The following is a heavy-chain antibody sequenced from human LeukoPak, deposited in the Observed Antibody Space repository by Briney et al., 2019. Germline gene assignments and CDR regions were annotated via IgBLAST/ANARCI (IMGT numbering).Heavy chain of an antibody. V-gene: IGHV3-11*01. Sequence: GGSLRLSCAASGFTFSHFWMSWVRQAPGKGLEWVSVIAGGGSSTYYADSVKGRFTISRDNAKNSLYLQMNSLRAEDTAVYYCARGYDFWSGYYLTSNGMDVWGQGTTVTVSS. J-gene: IGHJ6*02. CDR3: ARGYDFWSGYYLTSNGMDV. CDR1: GFTFSHFW. CDR2: IAGGGSST. D-gene: IGHD3-3*01.